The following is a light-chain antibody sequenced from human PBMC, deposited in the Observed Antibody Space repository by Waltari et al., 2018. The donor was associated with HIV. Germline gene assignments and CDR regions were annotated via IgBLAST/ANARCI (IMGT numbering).Light chain of an antibody. V-gene: IGLV1-51*01. CDR2: DDN. J-gene: IGLJ3*02. Sequence: QSVLTQPPSVSAAPGQKVTISCFGSTSNIGSRSVSWYQRLPGTAPKLLIYDDNERPAGIPDRCPASRSGTSATLGIAGLQTGDEADYYCVTWDHSLGAVVFGGGTKLTVL. CDR3: VTWDHSLGAVV. CDR1: TSNIGSRS.